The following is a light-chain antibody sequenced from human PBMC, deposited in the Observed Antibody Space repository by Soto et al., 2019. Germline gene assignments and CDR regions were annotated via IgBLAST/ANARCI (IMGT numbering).Light chain of an antibody. J-gene: IGKJ3*01. CDR3: MHSIQLPLT. CDR2: EAS. CDR1: QSLLNSDGKTY. Sequence: DIVMTQTPLSLSVNPGQPASISCKSSQSLLNSDGKTYLYWYLQRPGQPPHLPLYEASHRFSGVPDRLSGRGSGTDSTITISRVEAEDVVVYYCMHSIQLPLTFGPGTKVDIK. V-gene: IGKV2D-29*01.